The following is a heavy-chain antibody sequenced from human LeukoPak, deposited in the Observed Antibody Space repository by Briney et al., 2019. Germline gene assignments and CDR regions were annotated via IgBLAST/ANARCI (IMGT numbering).Heavy chain of an antibody. CDR3: ARVVLRQWLVPDAFDI. Sequence: GGSLRLSCAASGFTVSSNYMSWVRQAPGKGLEWVSVIYSGGSTYYADSVKGRFTISRDNSKNTLYLQMNSLRAEDTAVYYCARVVLRQWLVPDAFDIWGQGTMVTVSS. CDR2: IYSGGST. D-gene: IGHD6-19*01. V-gene: IGHV3-66*01. CDR1: GFTVSSNY. J-gene: IGHJ3*02.